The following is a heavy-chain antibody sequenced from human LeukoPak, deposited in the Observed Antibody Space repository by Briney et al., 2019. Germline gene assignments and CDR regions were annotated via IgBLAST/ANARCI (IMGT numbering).Heavy chain of an antibody. V-gene: IGHV4-59*08. CDR2: IYYSGST. CDR3: VRRKAENPYYGFDV. CDR1: GGSIGTYY. D-gene: IGHD1-14*01. J-gene: IGHJ6*02. Sequence: PSETLSLTCTVSGGSIGTYYWTWIRQPPRKGLEWIGYIYYSGSTKYNPSLESRVTISIDTSKKQFSLKLSSVSAADTAVYYCVRRKAENPYYGFDVWGQGTTVTVSS.